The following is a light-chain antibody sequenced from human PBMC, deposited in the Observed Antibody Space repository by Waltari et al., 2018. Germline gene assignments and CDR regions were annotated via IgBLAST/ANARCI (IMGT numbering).Light chain of an antibody. V-gene: IGKV3-20*01. J-gene: IGKJ1*01. Sequence: EIVLTQSQGTLSLSPGERATLSCRASQSVSSTLAWYQQKPGQAPKLLIYGASIRATGIPDRFTGSGSGTDFSLTISSLEPEDFAIYFCQHYVRLPATFGQGTKVEIK. CDR2: GAS. CDR1: QSVSST. CDR3: QHYVRLPAT.